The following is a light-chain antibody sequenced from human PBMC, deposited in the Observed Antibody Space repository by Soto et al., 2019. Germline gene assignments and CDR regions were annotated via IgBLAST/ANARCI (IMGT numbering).Light chain of an antibody. CDR3: ALYVGSGIWM. CDR2: STN. Sequence: QTVVTQEPSFSVSPGGTVTLTCGLSSGSVSTSYYPSWYQQTPGQAPRTLIYSTNTRSSGVPDRFSGSILGNKAALTITGAQADDESDYYCALYVGSGIWMFGGRTKLTVL. CDR1: SGSVSTSYY. J-gene: IGLJ3*02. V-gene: IGLV8-61*01.